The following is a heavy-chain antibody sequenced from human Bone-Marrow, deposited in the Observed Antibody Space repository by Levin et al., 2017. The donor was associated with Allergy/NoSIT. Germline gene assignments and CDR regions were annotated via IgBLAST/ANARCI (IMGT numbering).Heavy chain of an antibody. CDR2: ISGSGGST. D-gene: IGHD2-8*01. J-gene: IGHJ4*02. CDR3: AKDRTLARVYYFDY. V-gene: IGHV3-23*01. Sequence: GESLKISCAASGFTFSSYAMSWVRQAPGKGLEWVSAISGSGGSTYYADSVKGRFTISRDNSKNTLYLQMNSLRAEDTAVYYCAKDRTLARVYYFDYWGQGTLVTVSS. CDR1: GFTFSSYA.